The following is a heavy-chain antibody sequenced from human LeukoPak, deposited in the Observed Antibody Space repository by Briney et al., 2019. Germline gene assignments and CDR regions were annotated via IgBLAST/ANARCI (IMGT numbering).Heavy chain of an antibody. CDR2: IKHDGSEK. J-gene: IGHJ6*02. D-gene: IGHD3-10*01. V-gene: IGHV3-7*03. CDR1: EXTFSSYW. Sequence: AGGSLRLSCAAPEXTFSSYWMSWVRQPPGSGLEWVGTIKHDGSEKYYGDSVKGRFTLSRDNAYNSLYLQMNSLRAEDTAVYYRAKDLGLRAYHYYGMDVWGQGTTVTVSS. CDR3: AKDLGLRAYHYYGMDV.